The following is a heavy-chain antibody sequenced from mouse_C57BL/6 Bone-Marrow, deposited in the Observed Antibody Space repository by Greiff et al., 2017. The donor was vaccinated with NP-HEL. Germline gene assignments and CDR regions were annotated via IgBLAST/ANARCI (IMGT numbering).Heavy chain of an antibody. CDR1: GYTFTSYG. CDR2: IYPRSGNT. Sequence: VQLQQSGAELVRPGASVKLSCKASGYTFTSYGISWVKQRPGQGLEWIGEIYPRSGNTYYNEKFKGKATLTADKSSSTAYMELRSLTSEDSAVYFCARSTTTVVAEAYWGQGTLVTVSA. J-gene: IGHJ3*01. D-gene: IGHD1-1*01. V-gene: IGHV1-81*01. CDR3: ARSTTTVVAEAY.